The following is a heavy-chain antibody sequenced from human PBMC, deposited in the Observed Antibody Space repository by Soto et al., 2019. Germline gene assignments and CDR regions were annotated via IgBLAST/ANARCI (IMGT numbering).Heavy chain of an antibody. CDR3: ARERRRDAFDI. V-gene: IGHV4-59*12. J-gene: IGHJ3*02. CDR2: IYHSGST. Sequence: PSETLSLTCTVSGGSISSYYWSWIRQPPGKGLEWIGYIYHSGSTYYNPSLKSRVTISVDRSKNQFSLKLSSVTAADTAVYYCARERRRDAFDIWGQGTMVTVSS. CDR1: GGSISSYY.